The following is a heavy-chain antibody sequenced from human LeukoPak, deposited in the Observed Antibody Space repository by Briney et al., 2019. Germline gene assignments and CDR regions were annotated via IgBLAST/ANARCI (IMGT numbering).Heavy chain of an antibody. V-gene: IGHV4-34*01. CDR3: ARDRRAPYYDFRSGYIDHYYMDV. D-gene: IGHD3-3*01. CDR2: INHSGST. J-gene: IGHJ6*03. Sequence: SETLSLTCAVYGGSFSGYYWSWIRQPPGKGLEWIGEINHSGSTNYNPSLKSRVTISVDTSKNQFSLKLSSVTAADTAVYYCARDRRAPYYDFRSGYIDHYYMDVWGKGTTVTVSS. CDR1: GGSFSGYY.